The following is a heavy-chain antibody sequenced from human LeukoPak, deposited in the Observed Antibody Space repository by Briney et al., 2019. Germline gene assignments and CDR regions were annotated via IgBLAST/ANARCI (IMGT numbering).Heavy chain of an antibody. CDR3: ARQRVVTRPVDY. D-gene: IGHD3-10*01. Sequence: PSETLSLTCTVSGGSISSGGYYWSWIRQHPGKGLEWIGYIYYSGSAYYNPSLKSRVTISVDTSKNQFSLKLSSVTAADTAVYYCARQRVVTRPVDYWGQGTLVTVSS. V-gene: IGHV4-31*03. CDR2: IYYSGSA. CDR1: GGSISSGGYY. J-gene: IGHJ4*02.